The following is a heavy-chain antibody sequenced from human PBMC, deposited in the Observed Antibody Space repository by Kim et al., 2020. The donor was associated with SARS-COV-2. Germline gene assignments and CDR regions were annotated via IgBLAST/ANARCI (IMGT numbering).Heavy chain of an antibody. V-gene: IGHV1-69*04. Sequence: SVKVSCKASGGTFSSYAISWVRQAPGQGLEWMGRIIPILGIANYAQKFQGRVTITADKSTSTAYMELSSLRSEDTAVYYCARDNRYDILTPMTDPDRWFDPWGQETLVTVSS. J-gene: IGHJ5*02. CDR1: GGTFSSYA. CDR2: IIPILGIA. D-gene: IGHD3-9*01. CDR3: ARDNRYDILTPMTDPDRWFDP.